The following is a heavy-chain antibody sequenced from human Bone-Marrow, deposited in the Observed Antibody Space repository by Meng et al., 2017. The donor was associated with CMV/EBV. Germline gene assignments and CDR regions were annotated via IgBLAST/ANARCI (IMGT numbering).Heavy chain of an antibody. Sequence: GESLKISCSASGFTFSNYAMSWVRQGPGKGLEGVSIISGSCGNTYYADSVKGRFTISRDNSKNTVYLQMTSLRVEDTAVYYCAKGGAYCGGNCYSPQWGQGTTVTVSS. V-gene: IGHV3-23*01. CDR2: ISGSCGNT. CDR3: AKGGAYCGGNCYSPQ. CDR1: GFTFSNYA. D-gene: IGHD2-21*01. J-gene: IGHJ6*02.